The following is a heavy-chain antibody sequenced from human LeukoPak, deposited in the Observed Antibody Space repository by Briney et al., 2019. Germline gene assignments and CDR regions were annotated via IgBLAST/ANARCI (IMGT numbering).Heavy chain of an antibody. J-gene: IGHJ4*02. CDR2: INHSGST. V-gene: IGHV4-34*01. CDR3: ARRNPSYGSGSVDY. Sequence: SETLSLTCAFYGESFSGYYWSWIRQPPGKGLEWIGEINHSGSTNYNPSLKSRVTISVDTSKNQFSLKLSSVTAADTAVYYCARRNPSYGSGSVDYWGQGTLVTVSS. CDR1: GESFSGYY. D-gene: IGHD3-10*01.